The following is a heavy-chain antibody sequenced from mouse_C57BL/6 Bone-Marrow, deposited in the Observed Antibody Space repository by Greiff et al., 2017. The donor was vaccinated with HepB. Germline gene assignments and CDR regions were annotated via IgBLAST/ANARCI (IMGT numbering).Heavy chain of an antibody. D-gene: IGHD1-1*01. CDR1: GYTFTNYW. V-gene: IGHV1-63*01. CDR3: ARTGYYGSSFAY. CDR2: IYPGGGYT. Sequence: QVQLQQSGAELVRPGPSVKMSCKASGYTFTNYWIGWAKQRPGHGLEWIGDIYPGGGYTNYNEKFKGKATLTADKSSSTAYMQFSSLTSEDSAIYYCARTGYYGSSFAYWGQGTRVTVSA. J-gene: IGHJ3*01.